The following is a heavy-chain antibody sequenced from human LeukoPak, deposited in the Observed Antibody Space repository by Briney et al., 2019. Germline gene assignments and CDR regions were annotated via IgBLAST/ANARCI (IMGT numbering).Heavy chain of an antibody. Sequence: GGSLRLSCAASGFTFSTYSMHWVRQAPDKGLEWVAIISYDGSNRYYADSVKGRFTISRDNSKNTLYLQMNSLRPGDTAVYYCARGFEADSGSYLVDYWGQGTLVTVSS. D-gene: IGHD1-26*01. V-gene: IGHV3-30-3*01. CDR2: ISYDGSNR. J-gene: IGHJ4*02. CDR3: ARGFEADSGSYLVDY. CDR1: GFTFSTYS.